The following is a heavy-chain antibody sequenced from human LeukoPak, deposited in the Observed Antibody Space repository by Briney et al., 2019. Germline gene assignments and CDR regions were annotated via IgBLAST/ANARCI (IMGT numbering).Heavy chain of an antibody. CDR2: INHSGST. CDR3: ARGYCSSTSCYAGNNDYYYYGMDV. CDR1: GGSFSGYY. D-gene: IGHD2-2*01. J-gene: IGHJ6*02. Sequence: SETLSLTCAVYGGSFSGYYWSWIRQPPGKGLEWIGEINHSGSTNYNPSLKSRVTISVDTSKNQFSLKLSSVTAADTAVYYCARGYCSSTSCYAGNNDYYYYGMDVWGQGTTVTVS. V-gene: IGHV4-34*01.